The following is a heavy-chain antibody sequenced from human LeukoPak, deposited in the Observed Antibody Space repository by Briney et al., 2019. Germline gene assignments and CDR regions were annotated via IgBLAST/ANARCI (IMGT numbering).Heavy chain of an antibody. J-gene: IGHJ4*02. D-gene: IGHD1-1*01. V-gene: IGHV3-23*01. Sequence: GGSLRLSCAASGFTFRTYAMSWVHQAPGKGLEWVSVISGSGGSTYYADSVKGRFTISRDNAKSTVDLQMNSLRAEDTAVYYCARGGWGTGIDYLGQGTLVTVSS. CDR2: ISGSGGST. CDR3: ARGGWGTGIDY. CDR1: GFTFRTYA.